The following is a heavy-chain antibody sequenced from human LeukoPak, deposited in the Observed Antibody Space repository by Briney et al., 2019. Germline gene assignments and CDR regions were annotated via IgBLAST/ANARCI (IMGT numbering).Heavy chain of an antibody. D-gene: IGHD6-19*01. J-gene: IGHJ4*02. CDR2: MNPNSGYT. CDR1: GYTFTTYD. V-gene: IGHV1-8*03. CDR3: ARVAGSIDY. Sequence: ASVKVSCKTSGYTFTTYDINWVRQATGQGLEWMGWMNPNSGYTGYAQKFQGRVTITRDTSISTAYMELSSLRSEDTAVYYCARVAGSIDYWGQGTLVTVSS.